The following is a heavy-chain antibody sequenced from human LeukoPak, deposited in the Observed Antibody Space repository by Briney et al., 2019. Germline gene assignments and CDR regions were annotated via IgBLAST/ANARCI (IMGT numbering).Heavy chain of an antibody. Sequence: SETLSLTCIVSGGSISSYSWNWIRQSPGKGLEWVGYISHSGTTSYNSSLKSRVTISVDTSKNQFSLKLSSVTAADTAVYYCARAWMRTARPRGHGFDPWGQGTLVTVSS. CDR2: ISHSGTT. J-gene: IGHJ5*02. D-gene: IGHD6-6*01. CDR1: GGSISSYS. CDR3: ARAWMRTARPRGHGFDP. V-gene: IGHV4-59*08.